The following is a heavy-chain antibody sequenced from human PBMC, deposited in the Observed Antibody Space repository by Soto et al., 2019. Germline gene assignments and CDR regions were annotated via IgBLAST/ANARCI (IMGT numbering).Heavy chain of an antibody. CDR3: ARGRDGDY. Sequence: QVHLVQSGAEVKKPGASVKVSCKCSGYTFTSYGITWVRQAPGQGLEWMGWISAHNDNTDYAQKLQGRVTVTRDTSTTTAYMELRRLRSDDTAVYYCARGRDGDYGGQGALVTVSS. D-gene: IGHD6-6*01. J-gene: IGHJ4*02. CDR2: ISAHNDNT. CDR1: GYTFTSYG. V-gene: IGHV1-18*01.